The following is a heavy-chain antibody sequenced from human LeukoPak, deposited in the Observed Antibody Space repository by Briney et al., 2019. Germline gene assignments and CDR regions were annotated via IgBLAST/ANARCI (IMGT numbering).Heavy chain of an antibody. D-gene: IGHD4-11*01. J-gene: IGHJ4*02. CDR1: GFSFSEFG. V-gene: IGHV3-30*02. CDR2: ILSYVSSI. CDR3: AKDRDEYGNDC. Sequence: GGSLRLSCAASGFSFSEFGMHWIRQAPGRGREWVTLILSYVSSIYYADSVKERFIIRRENSKNTLYLQMNSLRVEDTAVYYCAKDRDEYGNDCWGQGILVTVST.